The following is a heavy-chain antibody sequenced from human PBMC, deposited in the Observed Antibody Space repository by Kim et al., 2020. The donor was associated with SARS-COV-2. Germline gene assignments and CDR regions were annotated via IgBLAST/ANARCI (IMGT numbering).Heavy chain of an antibody. D-gene: IGHD3-9*01. CDR2: ISYDGSNK. CDR1: GFTFSSYA. CDR3: AREGNYYDILTGYYRYYFDY. V-gene: IGHV3-30-3*01. Sequence: GGSLRLSCAASGFTFSSYAMHWVRQAPGKGLEWVAVISYDGSNKYYADSVKGRFTISRDNSKNTLYLQMNSLRAEDTAVYYCAREGNYYDILTGYYRYYFDYWGQGTLVTVSS. J-gene: IGHJ4*02.